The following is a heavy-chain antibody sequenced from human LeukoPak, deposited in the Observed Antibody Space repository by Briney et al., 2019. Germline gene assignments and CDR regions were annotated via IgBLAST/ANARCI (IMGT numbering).Heavy chain of an antibody. CDR1: GFTFSSYA. V-gene: IGHV3-23*01. CDR2: ISGTVGST. Sequence: GRSLRLSCAASGFTFSSYAMSWVRQAPGKGLEWVSAISGTVGSTYYADSVKGRFTISRDNSKNTLYLQMNSLRAEDTAVYYCAGAYSSGWYYFDYWGQGTLVTVSS. D-gene: IGHD6-13*01. J-gene: IGHJ4*02. CDR3: AGAYSSGWYYFDY.